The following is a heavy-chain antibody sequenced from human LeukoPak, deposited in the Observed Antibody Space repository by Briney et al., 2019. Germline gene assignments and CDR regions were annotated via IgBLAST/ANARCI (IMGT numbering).Heavy chain of an antibody. D-gene: IGHD3-10*01. CDR3: AKDSYGLLWFGELIGFDC. CDR1: GFTFSSYA. J-gene: IGHJ4*02. V-gene: IGHV3-23*01. Sequence: GGSLRLSCAASGFTFSSYAMSWVRQAPGKGLEWVSAISGSGGSTYYADSVKGRFTISRDNSKNTLYLQMNSLRAEDTAVYYCAKDSYGLLWFGELIGFDCWGQGTLVTVSS. CDR2: ISGSGGST.